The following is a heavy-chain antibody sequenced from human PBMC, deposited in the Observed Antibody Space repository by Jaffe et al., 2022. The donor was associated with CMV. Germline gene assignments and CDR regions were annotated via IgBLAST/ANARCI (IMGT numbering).Heavy chain of an antibody. D-gene: IGHD6-13*01. CDR3: ARQQLAYYYYYGMDV. CDR2: IYPGDSDT. Sequence: EVQLVQSGAEVKKPGESLKISCKGSGYSFTSYWIGWVRQMPGKGLEWMGIIYPGDSDTRYSPSFQGQVTISADKSISTAYLQWSSLKASDTAMYYCARQQLAYYYYYGMDVWGQGTTVTVSS. V-gene: IGHV5-51*01. J-gene: IGHJ6*02. CDR1: GYSFTSYW.